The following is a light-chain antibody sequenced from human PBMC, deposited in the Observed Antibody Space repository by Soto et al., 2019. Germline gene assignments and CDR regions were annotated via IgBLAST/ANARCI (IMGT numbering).Light chain of an antibody. J-gene: IGKJ1*01. Sequence: EIVLTQSPATLSVSPGERATLSCRASRSVSSNLAWYQQKPGQAPRLLIDGASTTATGIPARFSGSGSGTEFTLTISSLQSEDFAVYYCQQYNNWLSFGQGTKVDIK. CDR1: RSVSSN. CDR2: GAS. CDR3: QQYNNWLS. V-gene: IGKV3-15*01.